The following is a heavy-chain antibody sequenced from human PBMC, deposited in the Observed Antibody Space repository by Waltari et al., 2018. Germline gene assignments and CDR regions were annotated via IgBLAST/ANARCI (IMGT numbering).Heavy chain of an antibody. CDR2: KSYDVNNK. J-gene: IGHJ3*02. V-gene: IGHV3-30*04. CDR3: ARSSSYDYDSSGYYGAFDI. CDR1: GFTFTPYP. Sequence: QVQLVESGGGVVQPGRSLRLSCAASGFTFTPYPMHWVRPAPGKGLEWVAVKSYDVNNKYYADSVKGRFTISRDNSKNTLYLEMKTLRPEDTAVYYCARSSSYDYDSSGYYGAFDIWGQGTMVTVSS. D-gene: IGHD3-22*01.